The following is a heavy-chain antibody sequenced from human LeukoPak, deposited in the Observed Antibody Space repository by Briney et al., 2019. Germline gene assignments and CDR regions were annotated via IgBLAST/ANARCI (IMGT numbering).Heavy chain of an antibody. D-gene: IGHD3-22*01. CDR1: GFTFSSYA. V-gene: IGHV3-23*01. CDR2: ISGSGGST. J-gene: IGHJ4*02. Sequence: GGSLRLSCAASGFTFSSYAMSWVRQAPGKGLEWVSAISGSGGSTYYADSVKGRFTISRDNSKNTLYLQMNSLRAEDTAVYYCAKGLYYYDSSAYYFDYWGQGTLVTVSS. CDR3: AKGLYYYDSSAYYFDY.